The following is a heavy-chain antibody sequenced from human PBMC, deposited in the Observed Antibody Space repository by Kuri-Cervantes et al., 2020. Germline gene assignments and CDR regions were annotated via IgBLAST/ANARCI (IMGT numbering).Heavy chain of an antibody. CDR1: GGSVTSGSYY. V-gene: IGHV4-61*01. Sequence: ESLKISCTVSGGSVTSGSYYWSWIRLPPGKGLEWIGYIYYSGSTNYNPSLKSRVTISVDTSKNQFSLKLSSVTAADTAVYYCAAYDSSGYYYGHWGQGTLVTVSS. CDR2: IYYSGST. D-gene: IGHD3-22*01. CDR3: AAYDSSGYYYGH. J-gene: IGHJ4*02.